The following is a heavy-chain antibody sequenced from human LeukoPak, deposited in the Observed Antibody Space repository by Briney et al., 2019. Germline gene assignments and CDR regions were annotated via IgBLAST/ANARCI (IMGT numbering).Heavy chain of an antibody. D-gene: IGHD3-10*01. CDR3: ARSYYGSGSYSQYYFDY. CDR2: INGDGSTT. CDR1: GFTFSTYW. V-gene: IGHV3-74*01. J-gene: IGHJ4*02. Sequence: PGGSLRLSCAASGFTFSTYWMHWVRQAPGKGLVWVSRINGDGSTTTYADSVKGRFTISRDNPKNTLYLQMNSLRAEDTAVYYCARSYYGSGSYSQYYFDYWGQGTLVTVSS.